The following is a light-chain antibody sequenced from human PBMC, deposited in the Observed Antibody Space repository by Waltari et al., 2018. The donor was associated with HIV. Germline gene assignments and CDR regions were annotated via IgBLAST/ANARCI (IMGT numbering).Light chain of an antibody. J-gene: IGLJ3*02. CDR2: DVS. Sequence: QSALTQPASVSGSPGQSITISCTGTSSHVGGYNSVSWYQRHPGKAPKLIIYDVSNRPSGVSNRFSGSKSGNRASLTISGLQAEDEADYYCSSYTSSSTRVFGGGTTVTVL. CDR1: SSHVGGYNS. V-gene: IGLV2-14*03. CDR3: SSYTSSSTRV.